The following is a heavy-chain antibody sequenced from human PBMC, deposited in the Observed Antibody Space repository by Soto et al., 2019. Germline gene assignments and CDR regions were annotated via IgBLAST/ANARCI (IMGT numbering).Heavy chain of an antibody. J-gene: IGHJ5*02. Sequence: DVQLVESGGGLVQPGGSLNLSCAASGFTFSSYWMTWVRQAPRKGLEWVANIKQDGSEKYYLDSVKGRFTISRDNAKKSLYLQMNGLRAEDTAVYYCVRDGRSYCGNWFAPWGQGTLVSVSS. D-gene: IGHD1-26*01. CDR1: GFTFSSYW. V-gene: IGHV3-7*01. CDR3: VRDGRSYCGNWFAP. CDR2: IKQDGSEK.